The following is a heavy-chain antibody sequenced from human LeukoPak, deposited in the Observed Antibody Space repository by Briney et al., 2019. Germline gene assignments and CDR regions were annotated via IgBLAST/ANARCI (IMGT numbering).Heavy chain of an antibody. V-gene: IGHV5-51*01. D-gene: IGHD5-24*01. Sequence: GEPLKISCKGSGYSSTSYWIGWVRQTRGKGLGWGGFIYPGYSDTRYSPSFQGQVTISADKSISTAYLQWSSLKASDTAMYYCARHSRDGYNYDYWGKGTLVTVSS. CDR3: ARHSRDGYNYDY. CDR2: IYPGYSDT. J-gene: IGHJ4*02. CDR1: GYSSTSYW.